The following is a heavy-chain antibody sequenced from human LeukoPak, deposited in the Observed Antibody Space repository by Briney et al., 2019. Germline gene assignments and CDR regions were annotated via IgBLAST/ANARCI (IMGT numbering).Heavy chain of an antibody. CDR1: GGSLNTYY. J-gene: IGHJ3*01. D-gene: IGHD4-23*01. CDR2: IYISGNT. V-gene: IGHV4-4*07. Sequence: SETLSLTCSVSGGSLNTYYWSWIRQPAVKGLEWIGRIYISGNTNYNPSLQSRVTMSVDTSKNQFSLKVSSVTAADTAVYYCARERRLLRGDAFDVWGQGTRVTVSS. CDR3: ARERRLLRGDAFDV.